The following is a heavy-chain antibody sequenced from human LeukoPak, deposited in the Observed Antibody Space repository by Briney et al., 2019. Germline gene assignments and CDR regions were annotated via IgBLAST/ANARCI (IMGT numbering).Heavy chain of an antibody. Sequence: QTGGSLRLSCAASGFTFSSYVMHWVRQAPGKGLEWVAIISYDGSNEYYADSVKGRFTISRDNSKNTLYLQMNSLRAEDTAVYYCASIGLGVFGYPTEGYWGQGTLVTVSS. J-gene: IGHJ4*02. CDR1: GFTFSSYV. D-gene: IGHD3-16*02. CDR2: ISYDGSNE. CDR3: ASIGLGVFGYPTEGY. V-gene: IGHV3-30*04.